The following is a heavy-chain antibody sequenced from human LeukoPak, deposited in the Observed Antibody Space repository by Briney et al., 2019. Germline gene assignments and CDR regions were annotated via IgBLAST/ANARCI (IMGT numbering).Heavy chain of an antibody. Sequence: GGSLRLSCAASGFTFSSYAMSWVRQAPGKGLEWVSAISGSGGSTYYADTVKGRFTISRDNAKNTLYLQMNSLRVEDTAVYYCARVVYSSGWYYYYGMDVWGQGTTVTVSS. J-gene: IGHJ6*02. D-gene: IGHD6-19*01. CDR2: ISGSGGST. CDR3: ARVVYSSGWYYYYGMDV. V-gene: IGHV3-23*01. CDR1: GFTFSSYA.